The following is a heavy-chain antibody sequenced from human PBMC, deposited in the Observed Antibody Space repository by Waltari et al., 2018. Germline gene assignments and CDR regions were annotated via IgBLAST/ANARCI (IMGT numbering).Heavy chain of an antibody. J-gene: IGHJ4*02. V-gene: IGHV1-69*01. CDR3: ARWEDTAMVYGY. D-gene: IGHD5-18*01. CDR2: IIPIFGTA. Sequence: QAPGKGLEWMGGIIPIFGTANYAQKVQGRVTIIADESTSTAYMELSSLRSEDTAVYYCARWEDTAMVYGYWGQGTLVTVSS.